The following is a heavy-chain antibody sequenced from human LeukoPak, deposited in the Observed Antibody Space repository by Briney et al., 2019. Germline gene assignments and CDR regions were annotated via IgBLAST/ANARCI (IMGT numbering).Heavy chain of an antibody. CDR1: GGSISGGGYY. CDR2: IYYSGST. V-gene: IGHV4-31*03. Sequence: PSQTLSLTCTVSGGSISGGGYYWSWIRQHPGKGLEWIGYIYYSGSTYYNPSLKSRVTISVDTSKNQFSLKLSSVTAADTAVYYCARDRSSDKYYYYGMDVWGQGTTVTVSS. D-gene: IGHD6-6*01. CDR3: ARDRSSDKYYYYGMDV. J-gene: IGHJ6*02.